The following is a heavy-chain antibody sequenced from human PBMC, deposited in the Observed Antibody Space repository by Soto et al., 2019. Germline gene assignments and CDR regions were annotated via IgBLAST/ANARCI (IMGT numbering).Heavy chain of an antibody. Sequence: SETQSLTCSVAAGSISIAGSYWNWIRQPPGKGLEWIGSIHYSGTTYYTPSLKSRVTISVDTSKNQFSLKLSSVTAADTAVYFCARDYYDNSNWFDSWGQGTLVTRSS. J-gene: IGHJ5*01. CDR1: AGSISIAGSY. CDR2: IHYSGTT. V-gene: IGHV4-39*02. CDR3: ARDYYDNSNWFDS. D-gene: IGHD3-22*01.